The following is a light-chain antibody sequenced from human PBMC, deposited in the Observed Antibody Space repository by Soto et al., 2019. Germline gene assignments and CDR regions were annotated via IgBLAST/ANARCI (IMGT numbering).Light chain of an antibody. J-gene: IGLJ1*01. V-gene: IGLV2-11*01. Sequence: QSALTQPRSVSGSPGQSVTISCTGTSSDVGDYNYVSWYQEHPGKAPKLIMYDVNKRPSGVPDRFSGSKSGSTASLTISGLQAEDEAEYYCFSYGDTYPAGTYFVFGIGTKVTVL. CDR2: DVN. CDR1: SSDVGDYNY. CDR3: FSYGDTYPAGTYFV.